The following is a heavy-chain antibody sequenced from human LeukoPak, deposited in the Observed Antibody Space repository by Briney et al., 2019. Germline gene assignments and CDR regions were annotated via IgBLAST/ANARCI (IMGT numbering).Heavy chain of an antibody. V-gene: IGHV1-18*01. CDR1: GYTFTTYG. CDR3: ARRWELDY. Sequence: ASVSVSCKASGYTFTTYGISWVRQAPGQGLEWMGWISTYDESINYAQRLQGRVTMTTDTSTSTAYMELRSLTSDDTAVYYCARRWELDYWGQGTLVTVSS. J-gene: IGHJ4*02. CDR2: ISTYDESI. D-gene: IGHD1-26*01.